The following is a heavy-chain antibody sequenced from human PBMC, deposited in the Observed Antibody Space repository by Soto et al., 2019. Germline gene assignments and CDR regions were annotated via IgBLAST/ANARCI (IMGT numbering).Heavy chain of an antibody. J-gene: IGHJ4*02. V-gene: IGHV3-30*03. CDR3: ALTRRSSLLEVAGPGFEY. D-gene: IGHD6-19*01. Sequence: QVRLVESGGGVVQPGRSLRLSCAASGFNFGVFGMHWVRQAPGKGLEWLSVLSYEGSEEYYADPVRGRFTISRDNSKNTLFLQMDSLRVDDTGVYYCALTRRSSLLEVAGPGFEYWGQGTLVTVS. CDR1: GFNFGVFG. CDR2: LSYEGSEE.